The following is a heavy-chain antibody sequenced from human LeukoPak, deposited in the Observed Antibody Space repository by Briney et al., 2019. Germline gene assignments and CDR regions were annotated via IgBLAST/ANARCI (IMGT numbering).Heavy chain of an antibody. CDR3: ARQISDYYYYYIDV. V-gene: IGHV4-39*01. CDR1: GGSISSSNYY. J-gene: IGHJ6*03. CDR2: IYYSGTT. Sequence: KTSETLSLTCSVSGGSISSSNYYWGWIRQPPGKGLEWIGTIYYSGTTYYNPSLESRVTISEDISKNQFSLTLRSVTAADTAVYYCARQISDYYYYYIDVWGKGTTVTVSS. D-gene: IGHD3-10*01.